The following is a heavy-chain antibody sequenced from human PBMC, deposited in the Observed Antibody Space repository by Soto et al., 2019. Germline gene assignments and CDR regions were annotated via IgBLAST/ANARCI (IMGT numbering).Heavy chain of an antibody. CDR2: INAGNGNT. J-gene: IGHJ4*02. CDR3: ARGGGSGYDYDY. V-gene: IGHV1-3*01. Sequence: ASVKVSCKASGYTFTSYAMHWVRQAPGQRLEWMGWINAGNGNTKYAQKLQGRVTMTTDTSTSTAYMELRSLRSDDTAVYYCARGGGSGYDYDYWGQGTLVTVSS. CDR1: GYTFTSYA. D-gene: IGHD5-12*01.